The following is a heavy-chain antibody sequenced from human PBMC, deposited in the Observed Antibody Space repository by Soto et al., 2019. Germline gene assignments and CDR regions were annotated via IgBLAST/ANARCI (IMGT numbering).Heavy chain of an antibody. CDR3: ARGTLRLVRMDV. D-gene: IGHD3-9*01. CDR1: GGSISSYY. V-gene: IGHV4-59*01. CDR2: IYYSGST. J-gene: IGHJ6*02. Sequence: QVQLQESGPGLVKPSETLSLTCTVSGGSISSYYWSWIRQPPGKGLEWIGYIYYSGSTNYNPSLRSRVTISVDTSKNQFSLKLSSVTAADTAVYYCARGTLRLVRMDVWGQGTTVTVSS.